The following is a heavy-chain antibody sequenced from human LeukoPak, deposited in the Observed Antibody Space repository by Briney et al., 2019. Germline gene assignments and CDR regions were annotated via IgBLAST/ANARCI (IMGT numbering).Heavy chain of an antibody. D-gene: IGHD3-22*01. V-gene: IGHV3-30*18. CDR1: GFTFSSYG. CDR2: ISYDGSNK. Sequence: GRSLRLSCAASGFTFSSYGMHWVRQAPGKGLEWVAVISYDGSNKYYADSVKGRFTISRDNSKNTLYLQMNSLRAEDTAVYYCAKSHYDSSGYYYEGDYFDYWGQGTLVTVSS. J-gene: IGHJ4*02. CDR3: AKSHYDSSGYYYEGDYFDY.